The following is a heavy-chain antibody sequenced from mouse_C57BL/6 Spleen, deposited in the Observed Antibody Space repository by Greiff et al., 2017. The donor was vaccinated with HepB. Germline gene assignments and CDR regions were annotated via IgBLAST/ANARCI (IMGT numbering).Heavy chain of an antibody. V-gene: IGHV1-42*01. J-gene: IGHJ3*01. CDR2: INPSTGGT. Sequence: EVQLQQSGPELVKPGASVKISCKASGYSFTGYYMNWVKQSPEKSLEWIGEINPSTGGTTYNQKFKAKATLTVDKSSSTAYMQLKSLTSEDSAVYYCARSRGYPFAYWGQGTLVTVSA. D-gene: IGHD2-14*01. CDR3: ARSRGYPFAY. CDR1: GYSFTGYY.